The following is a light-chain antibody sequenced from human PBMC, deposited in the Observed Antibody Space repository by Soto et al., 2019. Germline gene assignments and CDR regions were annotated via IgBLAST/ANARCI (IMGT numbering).Light chain of an antibody. J-gene: IGKJ1*01. CDR3: QQYGSSPGT. CDR1: QSVSSSY. V-gene: IGKV3-20*01. CDR2: GAS. Sequence: EIVLTQSPVTLSLSPGERATLSCRASQSVSSSYLTWYQQKPGQAPRLLIYGASSRATGIPDRFSGSGSGTDFTLTISRLEPEDFAVYYCQQYGSSPGTVGQGTKVEIK.